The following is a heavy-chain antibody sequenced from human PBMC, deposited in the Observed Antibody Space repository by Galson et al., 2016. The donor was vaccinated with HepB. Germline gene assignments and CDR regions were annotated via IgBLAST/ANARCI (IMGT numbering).Heavy chain of an antibody. V-gene: IGHV3-21*01. J-gene: IGHJ4*02. D-gene: IGHD6-13*01. CDR1: GFTFSTNS. CDR2: ISSGSAYK. Sequence: SLRLSCAASGFTFSTNSMNWVRQAPGKGLEWVSSISSGSAYKYYADSVKGRFTISRDNAKSSLYLQMNSLRVEDTAVYYCARGGGYSSGWYSFWGRGTLVTVSS. CDR3: ARGGGYSSGWYSF.